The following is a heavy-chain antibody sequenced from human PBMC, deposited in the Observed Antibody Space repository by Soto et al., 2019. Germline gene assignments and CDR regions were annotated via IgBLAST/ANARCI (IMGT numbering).Heavy chain of an antibody. J-gene: IGHJ6*02. Sequence: QPGGSLRLSCAASGFTFSSYGMHWVRQAPGKGLEWVAVIWYDGSNKYYADSVKGRFTISRDNSKNTLYLQMNSLRAEDTAVYYCAKVNIVATYYYYGMDVWGQGTTVTVSS. CDR2: IWYDGSNK. CDR1: GFTFSSYG. CDR3: AKVNIVATYYYYGMDV. D-gene: IGHD5-12*01. V-gene: IGHV3-33*06.